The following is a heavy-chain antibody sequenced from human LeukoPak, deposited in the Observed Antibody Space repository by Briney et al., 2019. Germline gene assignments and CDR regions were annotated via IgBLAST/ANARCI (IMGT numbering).Heavy chain of an antibody. CDR2: IYPGDSDT. CDR3: ARLEGARERAAAGPFNYYYYYLDV. V-gene: IGHV5-51*01. D-gene: IGHD6-13*01. CDR1: GYSFTSYW. Sequence: GEPLKISCKGSGYSFTSYWIGWVRQMPGKGLEWMGIIYPGDSDTRYSPSFQGQVTSSADKSISTVYLQWSSLKASETAMYYCARLEGARERAAAGPFNYYYYYLDVWGKGTTVSVS. J-gene: IGHJ6*03.